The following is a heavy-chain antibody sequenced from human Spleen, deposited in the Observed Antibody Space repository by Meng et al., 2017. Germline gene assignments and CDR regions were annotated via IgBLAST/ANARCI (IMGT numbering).Heavy chain of an antibody. CDR1: GGSFSGYF. D-gene: IGHD3-9*01. Sequence: SETLSLTCAVYGGSFSGYFWSWIRHPPGKGLEWIGEINHSGSTNYNPSLKSRVTISVDTSKKRLSLKLSSVTAADTAVYYCARGFYDILTGYYLGLDVWGQGTTVTVSS. J-gene: IGHJ6*02. CDR3: ARGFYDILTGYYLGLDV. CDR2: INHSGST. V-gene: IGHV4-34*01.